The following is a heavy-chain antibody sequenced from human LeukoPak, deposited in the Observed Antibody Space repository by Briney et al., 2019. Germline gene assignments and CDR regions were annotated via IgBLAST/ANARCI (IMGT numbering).Heavy chain of an antibody. CDR1: RDSISSHY. V-gene: IGHV4-59*11. J-gene: IGHJ5*02. CDR2: IHSDGSS. D-gene: IGHD3-3*01. Sequence: SETLSLTCTVSRDSISSHYWSWIRQPPGKGLEWIAYIHSDGSSNYNPSFKGRVTMSVDTSKNQVSLRLNSVTAADTAVYYCARDRGPSTYYDFWSGLNWFDPWGQGTLVTVSS. CDR3: ARDRGPSTYYDFWSGLNWFDP.